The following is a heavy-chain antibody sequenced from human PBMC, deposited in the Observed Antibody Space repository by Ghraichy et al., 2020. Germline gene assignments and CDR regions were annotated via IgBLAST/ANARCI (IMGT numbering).Heavy chain of an antibody. CDR3: ARVSPPLRYFDWLTYYYYYYGMDV. CDR2: ISYDGSNK. J-gene: IGHJ6*02. D-gene: IGHD3-9*01. CDR1: GFTFSSYA. Sequence: GGSLRLSCAASGFTFSSYAMHWVRQAPGKGLEWVAVISYDGSNKYYADSVKGRFTISRDNSKNTLYLQMNSLRAEDTAVYYCARVSPPLRYFDWLTYYYYYYGMDVWGQGTTVTVSS. V-gene: IGHV3-30*04.